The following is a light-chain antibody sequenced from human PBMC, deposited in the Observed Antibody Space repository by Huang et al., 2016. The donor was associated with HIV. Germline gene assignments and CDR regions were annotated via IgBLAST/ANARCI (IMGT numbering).Light chain of an antibody. CDR2: GAS. J-gene: IGKJ2*01. V-gene: IGKV3-20*01. CDR1: QSVSSTY. Sequence: EIVLTQSPGTLSLSPGERATLSCRASQSVSSTYLAWYQQKLGQAPRLLIYGASSRATGIPERFSGSGSGTDFTLTISRLEPEDFAVYYCQQYGSSPMYTVGQGTKLEIK. CDR3: QQYGSSPMYT.